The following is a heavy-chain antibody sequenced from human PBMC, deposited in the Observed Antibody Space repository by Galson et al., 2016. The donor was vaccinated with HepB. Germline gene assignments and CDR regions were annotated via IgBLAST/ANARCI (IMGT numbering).Heavy chain of an antibody. V-gene: IGHV3-23*01. CDR3: AKVKTGGDYDFWSLDY. Sequence: SLRLSCAASGFTVSRSYISWVRQAPGEGLEWVSAISGSGGSTYYADSVKGRFTISRDNSKNTLYLQMNSLRAEDTAVYYRAKVKTGGDYDFWSLDYWGQGTLVTVSS. CDR2: ISGSGGST. J-gene: IGHJ4*02. D-gene: IGHD3-3*01. CDR1: GFTVSRSY.